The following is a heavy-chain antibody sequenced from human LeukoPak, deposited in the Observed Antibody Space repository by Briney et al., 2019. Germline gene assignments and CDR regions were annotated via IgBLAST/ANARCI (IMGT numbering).Heavy chain of an antibody. Sequence: PSETLSLTCTVSGGSISSGSYYWSWIRQPAGKGLEWIGEIYHSGSTNYNPSLKSRVTISVDKSKNQFSLKLSSVTAADTAVYYCARGVGGERVDYWGQGTLVTVSS. J-gene: IGHJ4*02. CDR3: ARGVGGERVDY. CDR2: IYHSGST. V-gene: IGHV4-61*10. CDR1: GGSISSGSYY. D-gene: IGHD2-21*01.